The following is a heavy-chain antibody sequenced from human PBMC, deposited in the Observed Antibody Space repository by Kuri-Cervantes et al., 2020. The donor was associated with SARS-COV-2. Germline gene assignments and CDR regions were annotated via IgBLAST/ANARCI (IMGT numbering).Heavy chain of an antibody. V-gene: IGHV4-34*01. CDR2: LDHSGRA. D-gene: IGHD2-21*01. CDR3: ARAPTSIYGVLIALFSSNAFDV. CDR1: GGSFSGFY. Sequence: SQTLSLTCAVYGGSFSGFYWSWIRQSPGKGLEWIGELDHSGRANYNPSLKGRVTISVDKSKNQFSLTLASVTAADTAVYYCARAPTSIYGVLIALFSSNAFDVWGQGTKVTVSS. J-gene: IGHJ3*01.